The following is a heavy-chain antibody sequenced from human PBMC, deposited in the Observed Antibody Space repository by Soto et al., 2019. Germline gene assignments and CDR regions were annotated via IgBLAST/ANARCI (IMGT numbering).Heavy chain of an antibody. CDR2: IYPEDSDT. V-gene: IGHV5-51*01. Sequence: PGESLKISCKGFGYTYPSYWIGWVRQMPGKGLEWMGIIYPEDSDTRYSPSFQGQVTISADKSISTAYLQWSSLKASDTAMYYWWRRIFPWSVRDAFEIWDQGTMVT. D-gene: IGHD2-21*01. J-gene: IGHJ3*02. CDR3: WRRIFPWSVRDAFEI. CDR1: GYTYPSYW.